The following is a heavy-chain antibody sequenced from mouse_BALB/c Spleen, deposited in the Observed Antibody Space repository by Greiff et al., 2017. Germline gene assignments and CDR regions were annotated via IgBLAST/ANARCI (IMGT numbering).Heavy chain of an antibody. J-gene: IGHJ3*01. D-gene: IGHD1-1*01. CDR3: ARQENYGTPFAY. Sequence: LQQSGAELVKPGASVKLSCTASGFNIKDTYMHWVKQRPEQGLEWIGRIDPANGNTKYDPKFQGKATITADTSSNTAYLQLSSLTSEDTAVYYCARQENYGTPFAYWGQGTLVTVSA. CDR2: IDPANGNT. V-gene: IGHV14-3*02. CDR1: GFNIKDTY.